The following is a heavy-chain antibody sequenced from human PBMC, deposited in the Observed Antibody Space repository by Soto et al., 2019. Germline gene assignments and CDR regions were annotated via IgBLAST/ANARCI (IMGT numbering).Heavy chain of an antibody. Sequence: VQLVESGGGVVQPGRSLRLSCAASGFSFSRYSINWFRQAPGKGLEWVSSISSGGNTKSYANSVKGRFTISRDNAKNSLYLEMNSLRPEDTAVYYCARVAYWGQGTLVTVSS. V-gene: IGHV3-21*06. CDR2: ISSGGNTK. J-gene: IGHJ4*02. CDR1: GFSFSRYS. CDR3: ARVAY.